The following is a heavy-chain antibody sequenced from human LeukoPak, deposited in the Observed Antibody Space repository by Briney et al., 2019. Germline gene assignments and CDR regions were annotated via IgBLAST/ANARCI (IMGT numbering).Heavy chain of an antibody. CDR2: INHSGST. D-gene: IGHD2-2*01. CDR1: GGSFSGYY. CDR3: ARSRRETYCSSTSCAKYYFDY. J-gene: IGHJ4*02. Sequence: KPSETLSLTCAVYGGSFSGYYWSWIRQPPGKGLGWIGEINHSGSTNYNPSLKSRVTISVDTSKNQFSPKLSSVTAADTAVYYCARSRRETYCSSTSCAKYYFDYWGQGTLVTVSS. V-gene: IGHV4-34*01.